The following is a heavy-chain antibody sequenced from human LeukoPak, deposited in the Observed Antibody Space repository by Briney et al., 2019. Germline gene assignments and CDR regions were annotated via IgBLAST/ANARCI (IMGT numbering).Heavy chain of an antibody. J-gene: IGHJ4*02. CDR1: GVSFSGYY. V-gene: IGHV4-34*01. CDR3: ARLEMATITVAAYFDY. Sequence: PSETLSLTCAVYGVSFSGYYWSWIRQPPGKGLEWIGEINHSGSTNYNPSLKSRVTISVDTSKNQFSLKLSSVTAADTAVYYCARLEMATITVAAYFDYWGQGTLVTVSS. CDR2: INHSGST. D-gene: IGHD5-24*01.